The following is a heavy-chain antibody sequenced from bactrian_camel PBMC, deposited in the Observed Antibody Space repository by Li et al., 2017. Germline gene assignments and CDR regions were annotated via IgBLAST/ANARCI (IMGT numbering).Heavy chain of an antibody. V-gene: IGHV3-2*01. CDR3: AASPYGVINRFSASCTPTSYTY. CDR1: GHTFSTHA. D-gene: IGHD5*01. J-gene: IGHJ4*01. Sequence: HVQLVESGGGLVQPGGSLRLSCAVSGHTFSTHAMSWVRQAPGKGLEWVSSIYSGSDGTHIYYSDSVRARFTINQDNAKNTVYLHMNSLKPEDTGVYYCAASPYGVINRFSASCTPTSYTYWGRGTQVTVS. CDR2: IYSGSDGTHI.